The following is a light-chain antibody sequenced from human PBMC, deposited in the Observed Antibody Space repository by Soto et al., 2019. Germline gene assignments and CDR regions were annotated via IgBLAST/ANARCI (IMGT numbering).Light chain of an antibody. CDR1: SSDVGGFNY. CDR2: DVT. J-gene: IGLJ2*01. Sequence: QSVLTQPASVSGSPGQSITISCTGTSSDVGGFNYVCWYQQHPGKAPKLIIYDVTNRPSEVSNRFSGSKSGNTASLSISGLQAEDEADYYCSSYTTSGTMVFGGGTKLTVL. CDR3: SSYTTSGTMV. V-gene: IGLV2-14*01.